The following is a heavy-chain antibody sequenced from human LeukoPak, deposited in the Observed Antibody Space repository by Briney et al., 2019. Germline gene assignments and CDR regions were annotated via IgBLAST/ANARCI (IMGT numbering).Heavy chain of an antibody. Sequence: GGSLRVSRAASGFSLIDYWMNWVRPAPGKGLEWVANINLGGSASLYVDSVKGRFTISRDNAKNSLYLQMSSLKVEDTAVYYCAGWGHYDFWGQGTLVTVSS. CDR3: AGWGHYDF. CDR1: GFSLIDYW. V-gene: IGHV3-7*01. CDR2: INLGGSAS. D-gene: IGHD2-21*02. J-gene: IGHJ4*02.